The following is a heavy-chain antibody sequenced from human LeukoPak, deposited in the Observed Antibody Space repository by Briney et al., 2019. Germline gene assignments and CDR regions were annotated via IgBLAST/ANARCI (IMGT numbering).Heavy chain of an antibody. CDR2: IYTSGST. V-gene: IGHV4-4*09. D-gene: IGHD1-1*01. J-gene: IGHJ6*03. CDR3: ANYIRNVHYYMDV. Sequence: SETLSLTCSVSGGSFDSKYWSWIRQPPGKGLEWIGYIYTSGSTNFNPSLRSRVAMSIDTSRNQFSLKVYSVTAADTAVYYRANYIRNVHYYMDVWGKGTTVIVSS. CDR1: GGSFDSKY.